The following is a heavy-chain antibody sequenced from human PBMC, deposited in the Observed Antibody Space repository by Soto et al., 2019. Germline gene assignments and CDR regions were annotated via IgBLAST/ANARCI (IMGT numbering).Heavy chain of an antibody. CDR2: IYNGGSS. J-gene: IGHJ6*02. Sequence: PSETLSLTCTVSGDSISRNGYFWTWIRQRPGKGLEWIGYIYNGGSSYYNPSLKSRVIISVDTSKNHFSLNLTAVTAADTAVYYCARGTMLRGPGYYYAMDVWGQGTTVTVSS. CDR1: GDSISRNGYF. D-gene: IGHD3-10*01. CDR3: ARGTMLRGPGYYYAMDV. V-gene: IGHV4-31*03.